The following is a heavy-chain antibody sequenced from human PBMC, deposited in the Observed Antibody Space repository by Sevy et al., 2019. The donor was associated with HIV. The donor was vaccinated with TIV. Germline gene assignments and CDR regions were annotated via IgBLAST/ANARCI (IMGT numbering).Heavy chain of an antibody. J-gene: IGHJ4*02. V-gene: IGHV3-30*18. CDR3: AKDYSAGITMVRGAYRARGDYFDY. Sequence: GGSLRLSCAASGFTFSTYGMHWVRQAPGKGLEWVAVISYDEAHKNYADSVKGRFSISKDNSKNTLYLQMSSLRTEDTAVYYCAKDYSAGITMVRGAYRARGDYFDYWGQGTQVTVSS. CDR2: ISYDEAHK. CDR1: GFTFSTYG. D-gene: IGHD3-10*01.